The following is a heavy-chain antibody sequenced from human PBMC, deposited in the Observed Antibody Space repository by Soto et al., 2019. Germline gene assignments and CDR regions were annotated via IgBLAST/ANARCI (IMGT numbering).Heavy chain of an antibody. CDR3: AHETAAAEIYYGMDV. V-gene: IGHV4-34*01. D-gene: IGHD6-13*01. CDR1: GGSFSGYY. Sequence: QVQLQQWGAGLLKPSETLSLTCAVYGGSFSGYYWSWIRQPPGKGLEWIGEINHSGSTNYNPSLKSRVTISGDTSKNQFSLKLSSVTAADTAVYYCAHETAAAEIYYGMDVWGQGTTVTVSS. CDR2: INHSGST. J-gene: IGHJ6*02.